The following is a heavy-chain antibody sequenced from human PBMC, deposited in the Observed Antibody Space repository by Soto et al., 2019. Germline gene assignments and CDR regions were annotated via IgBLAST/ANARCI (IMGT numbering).Heavy chain of an antibody. J-gene: IGHJ5*01. Sequence: SETLSLTCTVSGGSISSSGDCWSWIRQSPGKGLEWVGHIYNIGSTYSNPSLRSRATISVDTSNNQFSLKLSSVAATDTAVYYCARGPRADKVHSRGQGTLVTVSS. V-gene: IGHV4-30-4*01. CDR2: IYNIGST. D-gene: IGHD2-2*01. CDR3: ARGPRADKVHS. CDR1: GGSISSSGDC.